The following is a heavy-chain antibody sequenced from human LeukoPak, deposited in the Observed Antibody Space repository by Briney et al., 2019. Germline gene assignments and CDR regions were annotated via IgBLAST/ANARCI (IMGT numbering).Heavy chain of an antibody. V-gene: IGHV1-46*01. CDR2: INPSGGST. J-gene: IGHJ6*04. Sequence: ASVKVCCKASGYTFTSYYMHWVQQAPGQGLEWMGIINPSGGSTSYAQRFQGRVTMTRDTSTSTVYMELSSLRSEDTAVYYCARGPSFTMVRGVHSRCMDVWGKGTTVTVSS. CDR1: GYTFTSYY. D-gene: IGHD3-10*01. CDR3: ARGPSFTMVRGVHSRCMDV.